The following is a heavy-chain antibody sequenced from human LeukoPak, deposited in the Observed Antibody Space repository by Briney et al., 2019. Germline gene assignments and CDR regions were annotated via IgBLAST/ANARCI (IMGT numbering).Heavy chain of an antibody. J-gene: IGHJ4*02. CDR3: AKHYSSSWSPYFDY. Sequence: PGGSLRLSCAASGFTFSSYGMHWIRQAPGKGLEWVAVISYDGSNKYYAGSVKGRFTISRDNSKNTLYPQMNSLRAEDTAVYYCAKHYSSSWSPYFDYWGQGTLVTVSS. CDR2: ISYDGSNK. D-gene: IGHD6-13*01. V-gene: IGHV3-30*18. CDR1: GFTFSSYG.